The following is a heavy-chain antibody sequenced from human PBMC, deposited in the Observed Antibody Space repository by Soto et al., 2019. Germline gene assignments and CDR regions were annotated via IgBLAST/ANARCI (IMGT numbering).Heavy chain of an antibody. Sequence: GGSLRLSCAASGFTLSGSAVYWVRQASGKGLEWVGRIRSKSNNYATAYGASVKGRFSISRDDLKNTAYLQMNSLKTEDTAVYYCTRLWWGSGGPLLDYWGQGTLVTVSS. CDR2: IRSKSNNYAT. J-gene: IGHJ4*02. CDR3: TRLWWGSGGPLLDY. V-gene: IGHV3-73*01. CDR1: GFTLSGSA. D-gene: IGHD3-16*01.